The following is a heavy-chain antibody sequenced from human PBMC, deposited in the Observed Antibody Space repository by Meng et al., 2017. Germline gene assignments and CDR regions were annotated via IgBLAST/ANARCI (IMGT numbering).Heavy chain of an antibody. CDR1: GFTFSSYS. D-gene: IGHD3-9*01. J-gene: IGHJ4*02. CDR2: ISSSSSYI. Sequence: LSLTCAASGFTFSSYSMNLVRQAPGKGLEWVSSISSSSSYIYYADSVKGRFTISRDNAKNSLYLQMNSLRAEDTAVYYCARDLLYDILTGYSPDWGQGTLVTVSS. CDR3: ARDLLYDILTGYSPD. V-gene: IGHV3-21*01.